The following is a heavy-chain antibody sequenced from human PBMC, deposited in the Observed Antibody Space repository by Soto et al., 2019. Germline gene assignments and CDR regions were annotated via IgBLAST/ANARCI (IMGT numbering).Heavy chain of an antibody. CDR3: ARITIFGVVIKIPYYYYGMDV. CDR2: ITPIFGTA. J-gene: IGHJ6*02. D-gene: IGHD3-3*01. Sequence: QVQLVQSGAEVKKPGSSVKVSCKASGGTFSSYAISWVRQAPGQGLEWMGGITPIFGTANYAQKFQGRVTITADESTSTAYMELSSLRSEDTAVYYCARITIFGVVIKIPYYYYGMDVWGQGTTVTVSS. CDR1: GGTFSSYA. V-gene: IGHV1-69*01.